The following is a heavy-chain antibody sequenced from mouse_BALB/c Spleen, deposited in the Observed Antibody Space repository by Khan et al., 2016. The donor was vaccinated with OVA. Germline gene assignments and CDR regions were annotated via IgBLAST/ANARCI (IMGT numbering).Heavy chain of an antibody. CDR1: GYTFTSYW. CDR2: TNPTNGRT. J-gene: IGHJ2*01. CDR3: ARIKKIVATYFDY. Sequence: QVQLQQPGAELVKAGASVKMSCKASGYTFTSYWMHWVKQRLGQGLEWFAETNPTNGRTYYNEKFKSQATLNVDKSSSKAYMLIRGTKFEDPAGYYCARIKKIVATYFDYWGQGTTLTVSS. V-gene: IGHV1S81*02. D-gene: IGHD1-1*01.